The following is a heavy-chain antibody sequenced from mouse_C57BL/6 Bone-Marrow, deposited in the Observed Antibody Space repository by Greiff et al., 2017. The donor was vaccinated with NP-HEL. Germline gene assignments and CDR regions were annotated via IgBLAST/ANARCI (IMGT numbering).Heavy chain of an antibody. D-gene: IGHD1-1*01. CDR3: ARQTPFYYYGSSWYFDV. CDR2: ISNGGGST. Sequence: EVNVVESGGGLVQPGGSLKLSCAASGFTFSDYYMYWVRQTPEKRLEWVAYISNGGGSTYYPDTVKGRFTISRDNAKNTLYLQMSRLKSEDTAMYYCARQTPFYYYGSSWYFDVWGTGTTVTVSS. V-gene: IGHV5-12*01. CDR1: GFTFSDYY. J-gene: IGHJ1*03.